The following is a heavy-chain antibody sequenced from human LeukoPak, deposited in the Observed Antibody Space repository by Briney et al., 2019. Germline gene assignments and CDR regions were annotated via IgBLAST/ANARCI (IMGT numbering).Heavy chain of an antibody. D-gene: IGHD4-11*01. V-gene: IGHV3-7*03. Sequence: GGSLRLSCAASGFTFSSYWMSWVRLAPGKGLEWVANIKGDGSEKWYADSVKGRFTISRDNSKNTLYLGMNSLRAEDTAIYYCAKGPYSSSNYFFDSWGQGTLVTVSS. CDR2: IKGDGSEK. J-gene: IGHJ4*02. CDR3: AKGPYSSSNYFFDS. CDR1: GFTFSSYW.